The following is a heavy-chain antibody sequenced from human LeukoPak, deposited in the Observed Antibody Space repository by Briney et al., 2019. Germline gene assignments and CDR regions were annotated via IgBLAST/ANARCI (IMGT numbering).Heavy chain of an antibody. CDR1: GLTLSDHI. CDR2: SRRKSMSYTT. CDR3: TGGGGQSGNTAFDI. Sequence: GGSLRLSCTASGLTLSDHIIDWVRPAPGKGLEWVGRSRRKSMSYTTEYAATVKGRFTLSRDDSQNSLYLQMNSLETEDTAVYFCTGGGGQSGNTAFDIWGQGTMVTVSS. J-gene: IGHJ3*02. D-gene: IGHD3-16*01. V-gene: IGHV3-72*01.